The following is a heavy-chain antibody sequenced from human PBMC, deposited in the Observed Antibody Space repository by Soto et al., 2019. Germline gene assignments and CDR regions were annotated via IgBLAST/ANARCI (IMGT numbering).Heavy chain of an antibody. CDR2: VGGSDTDK. D-gene: IGHD2-8*01. CDR1: GFTFIAYA. Sequence: GGFLRLSCAASGFTFIAYAMSWVRQAPGKGLQWVSGVGGSDTDKHYADSVRGRFTVSRDNSKNTLYLQMNSLRADDTAVYYCAKDATAVNGVWDPFDMWGQGTEVTVSS. V-gene: IGHV3-23*01. J-gene: IGHJ3*02. CDR3: AKDATAVNGVWDPFDM.